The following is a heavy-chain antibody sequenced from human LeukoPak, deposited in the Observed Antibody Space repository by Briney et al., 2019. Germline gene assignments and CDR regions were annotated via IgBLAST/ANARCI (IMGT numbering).Heavy chain of an antibody. CDR2: ISAYNGNT. Sequence: ASVKVSCKASGYTFTSYGISWVRQAPGQGLECMGWISAYNGNTNYAQKLQGRVTMTTDTSTSTAYMELRSLRSDDTAVYYCARSSGSYPYYYYGMDVWAQGTTVTVSS. D-gene: IGHD1-26*01. CDR1: GYTFTSYG. V-gene: IGHV1-18*01. J-gene: IGHJ6*02. CDR3: ARSSGSYPYYYYGMDV.